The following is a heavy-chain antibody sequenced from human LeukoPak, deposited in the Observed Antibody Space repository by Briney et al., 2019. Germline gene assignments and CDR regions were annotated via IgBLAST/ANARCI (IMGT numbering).Heavy chain of an antibody. D-gene: IGHD3-10*01. CDR1: GYTFTTYG. CDR2: INTYNGNT. V-gene: IGHV1-18*01. Sequence: ASVKVSCKTSGYTFTTYGLSWVRQAPGQGLEGMGWINTYNGNTKYTQKLQGRVTMTTDTATSTGYMELRSLTSDDTAVYFCAIFWLRGSGRMYYYYAMDVWGQGTTVTVSS. J-gene: IGHJ6*02. CDR3: AIFWLRGSGRMYYYYAMDV.